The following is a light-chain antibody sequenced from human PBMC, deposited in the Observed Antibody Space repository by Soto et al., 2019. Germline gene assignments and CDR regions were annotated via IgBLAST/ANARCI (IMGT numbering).Light chain of an antibody. CDR2: AAS. V-gene: IGKV1-9*01. Sequence: EIQLTQSPAFLSASVGDRVTITCRASQAISSSLAWYQHNPGKAPKLLLYAASTLQNGVPSSFSGSGSGTEFTLTISSLQPEDFATYYCQHLNDYRYTFGQGTKVEIK. J-gene: IGKJ2*01. CDR3: QHLNDYRYT. CDR1: QAISSS.